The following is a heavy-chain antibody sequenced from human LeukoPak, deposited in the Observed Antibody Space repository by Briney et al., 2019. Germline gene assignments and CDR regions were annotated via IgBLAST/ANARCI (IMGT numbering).Heavy chain of an antibody. V-gene: IGHV3-23*01. CDR1: GFNFDTYT. CDR3: MEDTGVYSYDSSGFDY. Sequence: GGSLRLSCAASGFNFDTYTMSWVRQAPGKGLQWVSLISASGGMSYYTDSVKGRFTISRDSFRNLLHLRMNELSAEATAVYYCMEDTGVYSYDSSGFDYWGQGTLVTVSS. J-gene: IGHJ4*02. D-gene: IGHD3-22*01. CDR2: ISASGGMS.